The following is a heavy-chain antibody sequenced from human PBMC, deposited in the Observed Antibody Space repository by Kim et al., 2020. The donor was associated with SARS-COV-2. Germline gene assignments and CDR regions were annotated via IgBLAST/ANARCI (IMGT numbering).Heavy chain of an antibody. CDR1: GGSISSSSYY. V-gene: IGHV4-39*01. CDR3: ARRRGGYFQH. Sequence: SETLSLTCTVSGGSISSSSYYWGWIRQPPGKGLEWIGSIYYSGSTYYNPSLKSRVTISVDTSKNQFSLKLSSVTAADTAVYYCARRRGGYFQHWGQGTLVTVSS. D-gene: IGHD3-16*01. J-gene: IGHJ1*01. CDR2: IYYSGST.